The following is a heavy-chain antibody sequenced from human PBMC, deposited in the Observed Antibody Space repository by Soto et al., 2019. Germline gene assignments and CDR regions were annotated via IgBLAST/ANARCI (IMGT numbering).Heavy chain of an antibody. V-gene: IGHV1-24*01. CDR1: GYTLTELS. Sequence: QVQLVQSGAEVKKPGASVKVSCKVSGYTLTELSMHWVRQAPGKGLEGMGGFDPEDGETIYAQKLQGRVTMTEHTSTDTAYMELSSLRSEDAAVYYGATFTSMVGASYWGQGTLVTVSS. D-gene: IGHD1-26*01. J-gene: IGHJ4*02. CDR3: ATFTSMVGASY. CDR2: FDPEDGET.